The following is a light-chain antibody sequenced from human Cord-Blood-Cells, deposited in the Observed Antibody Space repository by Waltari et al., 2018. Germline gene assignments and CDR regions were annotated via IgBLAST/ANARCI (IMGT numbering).Light chain of an antibody. CDR1: QSVSSN. V-gene: IGKV3-15*01. J-gene: IGKJ1*01. CDR3: QQYNNWPRT. CDR2: GAS. Sequence: EIVMTQSPATLSVSPGERATLSCRARQSVSSNLAWYQQTPGQAPRLLIYGASTRATGIPARFSGSGSGTEFTLTISSLQSEDFAVYYCQQYNNWPRTFGQGTKVEIK.